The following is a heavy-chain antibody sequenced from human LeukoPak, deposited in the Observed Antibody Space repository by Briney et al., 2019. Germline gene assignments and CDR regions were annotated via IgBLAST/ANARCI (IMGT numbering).Heavy chain of an antibody. J-gene: IGHJ4*02. V-gene: IGHV3-7*03. CDR3: VRGNPFGGY. CDR1: GFTHSSYW. CDR2: IKQDGSEI. Sequence: PGGSLRLSCAASGFTHSSYWRIWVRQAPGKGLEWVANIKQDGSEISYVDSVKGRFTISRDNAKNSLYLQMNSLRAEDTAVYYCVRGNPFGGYWGQGTLVTVSS. D-gene: IGHD2-15*01.